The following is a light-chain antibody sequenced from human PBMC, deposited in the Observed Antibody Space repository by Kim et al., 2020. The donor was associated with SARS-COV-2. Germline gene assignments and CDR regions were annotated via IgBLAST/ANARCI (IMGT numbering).Light chain of an antibody. V-gene: IGLV1-47*01. CDR1: SSNVESNY. J-gene: IGLJ3*02. CDR2: RNN. Sequence: GQRVTISCSGSSSNVESNYVYWYHQLPGTAPNLLIYRNNQRPSGVPDRFSGSKSGTSASLAISGLRSEDEADYYCAAWDDSLSGPVFGGGTQLTVL. CDR3: AAWDDSLSGPV.